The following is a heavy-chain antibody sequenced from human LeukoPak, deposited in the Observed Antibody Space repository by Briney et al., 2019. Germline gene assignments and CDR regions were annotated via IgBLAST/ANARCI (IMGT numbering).Heavy chain of an antibody. D-gene: IGHD1-26*01. V-gene: IGHV3-11*04. J-gene: IGHJ6*02. CDR3: ARASGSYAYYYGMDV. CDR2: ISTSGSTK. CDR1: GFTFSDYY. Sequence: GGSLRLSCAASGFTFSDYYMSWIRQAPGKGLEWVSYISTSGSTKYYADSVKGRFTISRDNAKNSLYLQMNSLRAEDTAVYYCARASGSYAYYYGMDVWGQGTTVTVSS.